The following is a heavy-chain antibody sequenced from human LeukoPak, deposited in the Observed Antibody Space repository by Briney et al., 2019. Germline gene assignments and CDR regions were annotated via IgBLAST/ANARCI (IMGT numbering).Heavy chain of an antibody. CDR2: INDRGIAT. CDR3: ASDPARDYYDTSGYFRWVDY. Sequence: GGSLRLSCAASGFTFSNYAMSWVRQAPGKGLEWVSTINDRGIATYYADSVKGRFTISRDNSKNTLSLQVSSLRAEDTAVYYCASDPARDYYDTSGYFRWVDYWGQGTLVTVSS. D-gene: IGHD3-22*01. V-gene: IGHV3-23*01. J-gene: IGHJ4*02. CDR1: GFTFSNYA.